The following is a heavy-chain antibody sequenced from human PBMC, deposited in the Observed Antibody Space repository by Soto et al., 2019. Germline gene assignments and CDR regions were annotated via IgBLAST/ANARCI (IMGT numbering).Heavy chain of an antibody. CDR3: ARRFMITFGGVIVTHYGMDV. CDR1: GYTFTSYA. D-gene: IGHD3-16*02. J-gene: IGHJ6*02. CDR2: INAGNGNT. V-gene: IGHV1-3*01. Sequence: ASVKVSCKVSGYTFTSYAMHWVRQAPGQRLEWMGWINAGNGNTKYSQKFQGRVTITRDTSASTAYMELSSLRSEDTAVYYCARRFMITFGGVIVTHYGMDVWGQGTTVTVSS.